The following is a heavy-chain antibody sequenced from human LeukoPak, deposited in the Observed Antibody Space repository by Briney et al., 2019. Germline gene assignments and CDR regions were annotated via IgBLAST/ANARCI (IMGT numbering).Heavy chain of an antibody. CDR1: GFIFDDYA. J-gene: IGHJ4*02. CDR2: ISWNSGII. CDR3: AKCRGHSYGYWED. Sequence: GGSLRLSCAASGFIFDDYAMHWVRQAPGKGLEWVSGISWNSGIIDYADSVEGRFTISRDNAKNSLFLEMHSLRAEDTALYFCAKCRGHSYGYWEDWGQGALVTVSS. V-gene: IGHV3-9*01. D-gene: IGHD5-18*01.